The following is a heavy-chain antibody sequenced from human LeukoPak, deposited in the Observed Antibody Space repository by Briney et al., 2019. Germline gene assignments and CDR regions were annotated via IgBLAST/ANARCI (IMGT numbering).Heavy chain of an antibody. J-gene: IGHJ3*02. CDR1: GFTFSSYA. CDR2: TSWNSGSI. Sequence: GGSLRLSCAASGFTFSSYAMSWVRQAPGKGLEWVSGTSWNSGSIGYADSVKGRFTISRDNAKNSLYLQMNSLRAEDTALYYCAKAISSSWPYDAFDIWGQGTMVTVSS. CDR3: AKAISSSWPYDAFDI. D-gene: IGHD6-13*01. V-gene: IGHV3-9*01.